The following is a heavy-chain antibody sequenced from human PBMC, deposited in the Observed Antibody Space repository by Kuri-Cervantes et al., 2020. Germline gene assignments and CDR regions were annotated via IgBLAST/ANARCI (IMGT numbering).Heavy chain of an antibody. J-gene: IGHJ4*02. Sequence: GESLKISCAASGFTFSSYAMHWVRQAPGKGLEWVAVISYDGSNKYYADSVRGRFTISRDNSNQTLYLQMNSLRAEDTAKYYCAKVYTPSLVRGLSDYWGQGTLVTVSS. D-gene: IGHD3-10*01. CDR3: AKVYTPSLVRGLSDY. CDR2: ISYDGSNK. V-gene: IGHV3-30*14. CDR1: GFTFSSYA.